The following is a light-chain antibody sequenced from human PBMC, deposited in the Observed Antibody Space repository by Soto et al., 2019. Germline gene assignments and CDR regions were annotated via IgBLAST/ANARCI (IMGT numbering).Light chain of an antibody. V-gene: IGKV3-20*01. Sequence: EIVLTQSPGTLSLSPGERATLLCRASRSLGTYSLTWYQQKPGQAPRVLISGTSSRATGIPDRFNGSGSGTDFTLTISRVEPEDFAVYYCQHYGDSLFIFGPGTKVEFK. CDR1: RSLGTYS. J-gene: IGKJ3*01. CDR2: GTS. CDR3: QHYGDSLFI.